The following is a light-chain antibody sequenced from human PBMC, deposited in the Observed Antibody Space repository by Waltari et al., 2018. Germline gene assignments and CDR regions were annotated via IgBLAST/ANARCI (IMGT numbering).Light chain of an antibody. CDR2: GAS. CDR3: HQNYSTPCA. J-gene: IGKJ2*02. V-gene: IGKV4-1*01. CDR1: PSVLYSSNNKNY. Sequence: DLVMTQSPDSLALSLGERAPIHCQSSPSVLYSSNNKNYIDWYQQKPGKAPKLLIYGASTRECGVPDRFSGSGSGTDFTLTISSLQAEDVAVYYCHQNYSTPCAFGQGTKLEI.